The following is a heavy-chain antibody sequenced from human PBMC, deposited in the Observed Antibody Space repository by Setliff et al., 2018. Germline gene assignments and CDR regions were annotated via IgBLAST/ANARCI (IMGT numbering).Heavy chain of an antibody. D-gene: IGHD3-22*01. CDR1: GLTFSSYW. V-gene: IGHV3-7*01. Sequence: GGSLRLSCAVSGLTFSSYWLTWVRQAPGKGLEWVANINEDGSERYYVDSVKGRFTISRDNAKNSLDLQMNDLRAEDTALYYCVITGPWGWFDPWGQGTLVTVSS. J-gene: IGHJ5*02. CDR2: INEDGSER. CDR3: VITGPWGWFDP.